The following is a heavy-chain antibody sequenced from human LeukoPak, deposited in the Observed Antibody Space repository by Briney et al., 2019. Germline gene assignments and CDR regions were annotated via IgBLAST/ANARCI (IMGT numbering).Heavy chain of an antibody. D-gene: IGHD5-18*01. CDR1: GASISSYY. CDR3: ARGRYSYGIRD. CDR2: IYYNGNT. Sequence: PSETLSLTCTVSGASISSYYWSWIRQSPGKGLEWIGYIYYNGNTNYNPSLKSRVTISVDTSKNQFSLKLSSVTAADTAVYYCARGRYSYGIRDWGQGTLVTVSS. J-gene: IGHJ4*02. V-gene: IGHV4-59*08.